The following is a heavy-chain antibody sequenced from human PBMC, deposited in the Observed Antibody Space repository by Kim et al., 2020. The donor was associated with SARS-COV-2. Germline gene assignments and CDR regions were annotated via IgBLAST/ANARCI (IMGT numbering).Heavy chain of an antibody. V-gene: IGHV5-51*01. J-gene: IGHJ5*02. D-gene: IGHD2-15*01. CDR1: GYRFDDYW. CDR3: ARRRGSSDENWFDP. Sequence: GESLKISCKGSGYRFDDYWIGWVRQMPGKGLEWMGIIYPRDGDAGYSPSFKGQVTISADGSTSTAYVQWNTLRASDTAFYYCARRRGSSDENWFDPWGQGTLVTVSS. CDR2: IYPRDGDA.